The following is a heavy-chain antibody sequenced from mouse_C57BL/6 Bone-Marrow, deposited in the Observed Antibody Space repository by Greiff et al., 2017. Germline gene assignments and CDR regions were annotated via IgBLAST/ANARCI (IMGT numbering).Heavy chain of an antibody. CDR2: YPGSGNTY. CDR3: RGIYYYGSSYGYYAMDY. Sequence: VQLQQPGPELVKPGASVKMSCKASGYTFTDYYMHWVKQKPGKGLEWIGEIYPGSGNTYYNEKFKGKATLTADTSSSTAYMQLSSLTSEDSAVYFCARGIYYYGSSYGYYAMDYWGQGTSVTVSS. CDR1: YTFTDYYM. D-gene: IGHD1-1*01. J-gene: IGHJ4*01. V-gene: IGHV1-83*01.